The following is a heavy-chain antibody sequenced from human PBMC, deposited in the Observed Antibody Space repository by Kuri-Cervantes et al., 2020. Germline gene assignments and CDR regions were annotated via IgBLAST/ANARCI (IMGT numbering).Heavy chain of an antibody. CDR1: GFTFSSYA. J-gene: IGHJ6*01. D-gene: IGHD1-26*01. Sequence: GESLKISCAASGFTFSSYAMSWVRQAPGKGLEWVSAISGSGGSAYYADSVKGRFTISRDNSKNTLYLQMNSLRAEDTAVYYCAKDISGSYFYYYYYGMDVWGQGTTVTVSS. CDR3: AKDISGSYFYYYYYGMDV. CDR2: ISGSGGSA. V-gene: IGHV3-23*01.